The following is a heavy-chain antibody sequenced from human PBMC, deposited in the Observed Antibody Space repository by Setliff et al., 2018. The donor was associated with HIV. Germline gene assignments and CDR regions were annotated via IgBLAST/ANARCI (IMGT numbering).Heavy chain of an antibody. CDR1: GDSISSYF. CDR2: IYTTGST. Sequence: PSETLSLTCTVSGDSISSYFWSWIRQSPGKGLEWIGYIYTTGSTNYNPSLKSRVTMSVDTSKNQFSLKLTSVTAADTAVYYCARLDSTIFGVVIIRDYWGQGTLVTVSS. J-gene: IGHJ4*02. D-gene: IGHD3-3*01. V-gene: IGHV4-4*09. CDR3: ARLDSTIFGVVIIRDY.